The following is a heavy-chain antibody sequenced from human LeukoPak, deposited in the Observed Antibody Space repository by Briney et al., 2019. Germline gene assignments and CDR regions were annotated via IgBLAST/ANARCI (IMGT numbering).Heavy chain of an antibody. Sequence: GGSLRLSCAASGFTFSSCAMSWVRQAPGKGLMWVSRINTDGSNTHYADSVKGRFTISRDNAKNTLYLQMNGLRVEDTAVYYCVVWGEDRSGHRFDFWGQGTLVTVSS. J-gene: IGHJ4*02. CDR2: INTDGSNT. V-gene: IGHV3-74*01. D-gene: IGHD3-22*01. CDR1: GFTFSSCA. CDR3: VVWGEDRSGHRFDF.